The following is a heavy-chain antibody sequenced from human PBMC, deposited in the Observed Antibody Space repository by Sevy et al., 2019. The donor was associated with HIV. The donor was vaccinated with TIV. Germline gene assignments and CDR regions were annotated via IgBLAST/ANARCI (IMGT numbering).Heavy chain of an antibody. CDR1: GFAFSSHA. CDR2: ISYEGTET. J-gene: IGHJ4*01. Sequence: GGSLRLSCAASGFAFSSHAMHGVRQAPGKGLEWVAVISYEGTETFYAASVEGRFTISRDNSKSMLSLQINSLRPEDTAVYYCARDGGYSIKWYPLYWGHGTLVTVSS. CDR3: ARDGGYSIKWYPLY. D-gene: IGHD6-13*01. V-gene: IGHV3-30-3*01.